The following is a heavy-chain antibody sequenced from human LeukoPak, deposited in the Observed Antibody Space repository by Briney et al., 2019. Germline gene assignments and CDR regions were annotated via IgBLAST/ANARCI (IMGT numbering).Heavy chain of an antibody. CDR3: ASGPPYYDSSGYYSGYFDY. CDR1: GGAFSSYA. V-gene: IGHV1-69*06. CDR2: IIPIFGTA. J-gene: IGHJ4*02. Sequence: ASVKVSCKASGGAFSSYAISWVRQAPGQGLEWMGGIIPIFGTANYAQKFQGRVTITADKSTSTAYMELSSLRSEDTAVYYCASGPPYYDSSGYYSGYFDYWGQGTLVTVSS. D-gene: IGHD3-22*01.